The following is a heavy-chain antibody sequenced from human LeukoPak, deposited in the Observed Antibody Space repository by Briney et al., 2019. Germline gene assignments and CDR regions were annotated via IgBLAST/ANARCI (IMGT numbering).Heavy chain of an antibody. CDR3: ARRYSYAYGYMDV. CDR1: GYTFTGYY. D-gene: IGHD3-16*01. Sequence: ASVKVSCKASGYTFTGYYMHWVRQAPGQGLEWMGWINPNSGDTNSAQKFQGRVTMTRDTSISTAYMELRSLRSDDTAVYYCARRYSYAYGYMDVWGKGTTVTVSS. V-gene: IGHV1-2*02. J-gene: IGHJ6*03. CDR2: INPNSGDT.